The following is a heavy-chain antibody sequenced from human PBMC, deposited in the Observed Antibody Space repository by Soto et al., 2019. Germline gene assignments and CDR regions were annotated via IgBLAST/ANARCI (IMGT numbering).Heavy chain of an antibody. CDR1: GFSFRSYA. J-gene: IGHJ6*02. CDR3: ARELILGSLSVYYCHGMDV. V-gene: IGHV3-33*01. D-gene: IGHD3-9*01. Sequence: QVQLVESGGGVVQPGRSLRLSCTASGFSFRSYAMHWVRQAPGKGLEWVAVILYDGSNKHFADSVKGRFTVSRDNSNDTFYLQMDSLRGEDTAVYYCARELILGSLSVYYCHGMDVWGQGTTVTVSS. CDR2: ILYDGSNK.